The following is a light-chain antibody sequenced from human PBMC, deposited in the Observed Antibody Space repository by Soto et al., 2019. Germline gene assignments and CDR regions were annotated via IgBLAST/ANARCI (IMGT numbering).Light chain of an antibody. Sequence: EIKMTQSPSTLSTSVGDIVTISCRASQSISSWLAWYHQKPGEAPNLLIYRASSLQSGVPSRFSGSCSGTEFTLTISSLQPDDFGTYYCQQYSRYPWTFGQGTKVEFK. CDR1: QSISSW. J-gene: IGKJ1*01. CDR3: QQYSRYPWT. CDR2: RAS. V-gene: IGKV1-5*03.